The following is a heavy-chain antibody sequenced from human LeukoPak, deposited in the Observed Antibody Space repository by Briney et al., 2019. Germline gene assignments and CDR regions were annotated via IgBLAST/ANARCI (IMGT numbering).Heavy chain of an antibody. CDR1: GYTFNSYD. D-gene: IGHD5/OR15-5a*01. CDR2: ITDSGDTT. CDR3: ARVLFPQVCTTYLDC. J-gene: IGHJ4*02. V-gene: IGHV3-23*01. Sequence: PGASVRLSCAASGYTFNSYDVVWLRQAPGKGLEWFLEITDSGDTTYYADSVKGRFTISRDNSKSTLYLQMSSLRAEDTAIYYCARVLFPQVCTTYLDCWGQGTLVTVSP.